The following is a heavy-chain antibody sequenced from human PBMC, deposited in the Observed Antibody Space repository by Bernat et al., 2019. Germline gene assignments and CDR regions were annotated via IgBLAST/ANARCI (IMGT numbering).Heavy chain of an antibody. Sequence: EVQLVQSGAEVKKPGESLKISCKGSGYSFTSYWIGWVRQMPGKGLEWMGIIYPGDSDTRYSPSFQGQVTISADKSISTAYLQWSSLKASDTAMYYCARRRYYYDSSGYYGDAFDIWGQGTMVTVSS. CDR2: IYPGDSDT. CDR1: GYSFTSYW. J-gene: IGHJ3*02. CDR3: ARRRYYYDSSGYYGDAFDI. D-gene: IGHD3-22*01. V-gene: IGHV5-51*03.